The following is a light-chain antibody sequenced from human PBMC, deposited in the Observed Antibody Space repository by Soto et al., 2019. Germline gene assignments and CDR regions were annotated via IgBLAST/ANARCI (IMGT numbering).Light chain of an antibody. CDR2: GAS. J-gene: IGKJ4*01. CDR3: LQYNSWPLT. Sequence: EIVLKQSPGTLSLSPGERATLSCRASQSVSSSYLAWYQQKPGQAPRLLIYGASTRATGVPTRISGSGSGTEFTLTISSLQSEDFAVYYCLQYNSWPLTFGGGTKVDVK. CDR1: QSVSSSY. V-gene: IGKV3D-15*01.